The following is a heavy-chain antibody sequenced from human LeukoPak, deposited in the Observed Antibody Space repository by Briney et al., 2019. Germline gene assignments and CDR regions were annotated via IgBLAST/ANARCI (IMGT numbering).Heavy chain of an antibody. J-gene: IGHJ4*02. CDR2: ISAYNGHT. CDR3: ARGGMGVALG. V-gene: IGHV1-18*01. Sequence: ASVKVSYKVSGYTFTSQGIRWVRQAPGQALEWMGWISAYNGHTQYAQKPQGRVTITTDTSTSTAYVELRSGRSDDRAVYYFARGGMGVALGWGEGTLVTDSS. CDR1: GYTFTSQG. D-gene: IGHD3-10*01.